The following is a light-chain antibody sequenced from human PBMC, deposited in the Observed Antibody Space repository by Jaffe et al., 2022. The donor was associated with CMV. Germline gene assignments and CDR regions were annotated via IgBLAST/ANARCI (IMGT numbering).Light chain of an antibody. Sequence: EIVLTQSPGTLSLSPGERATLSCRASQSIRNNYLAWYQHKPGQAPRLLIYGASHRATGVPDGFSGSGSGTDFTLTISRLEPGDFALYYCQQYDTSPLTFGGGTKVEIK. CDR1: QSIRNNY. CDR3: QQYDTSPLT. J-gene: IGKJ4*01. CDR2: GAS. V-gene: IGKV3-20*01.